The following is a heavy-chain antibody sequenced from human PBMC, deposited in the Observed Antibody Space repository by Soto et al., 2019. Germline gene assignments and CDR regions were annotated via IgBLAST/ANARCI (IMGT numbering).Heavy chain of an antibody. V-gene: IGHV3-11*01. CDR1: GFTFSDHF. CDR2: ISSGGGTI. CDR3: VRGRQGSRAFDY. Sequence: QVQLVDSGGGLVKPGGSLRLSCAASGFTFSDHFMSWIRQAPGKGLEWVSYISSGGGTIYYTDSVKGRFTISRDNAKNSVYLQMISLRAEDTAVYYCVRGRQGSRAFDYWGQGTLVTVSS. J-gene: IGHJ4*02.